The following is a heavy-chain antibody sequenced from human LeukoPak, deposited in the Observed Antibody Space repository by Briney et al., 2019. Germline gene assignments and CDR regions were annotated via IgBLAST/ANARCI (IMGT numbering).Heavy chain of an antibody. CDR2: ISSSGSTI. CDR1: GFTFSSYD. D-gene: IGHD2-2*01. V-gene: IGHV3-48*03. CDR3: ARGKGRLPAAISFDY. Sequence: GGSLRLSCAASGFTFSSYDMNWVRQAPGKGLEWISYISSSGSTIYYADSVKGRFTISRDNAKNSLYLQMNSLRAEDTTVYYCARGKGRLPAAISFDYWGQGTLVTVSS. J-gene: IGHJ4*02.